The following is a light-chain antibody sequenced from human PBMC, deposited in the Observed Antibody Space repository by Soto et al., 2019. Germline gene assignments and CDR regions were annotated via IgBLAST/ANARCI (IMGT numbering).Light chain of an antibody. CDR2: AAS. Sequence: DIQMTQSPSSVSASVGDRVTITCRTSQGISSWLAWYQQKPGKAPKLLIYAASSLQSGVPSRFSGSGSGTDFTSPINDLQPEDFATYDCQGANSFPPFFGGGTKVESK. J-gene: IGKJ4*01. CDR1: QGISSW. CDR3: QGANSFPPF. V-gene: IGKV1-12*01.